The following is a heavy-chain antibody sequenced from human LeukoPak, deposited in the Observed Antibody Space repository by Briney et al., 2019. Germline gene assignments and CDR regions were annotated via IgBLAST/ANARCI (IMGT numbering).Heavy chain of an antibody. Sequence: ASVKVSCKASGYTFTSYDINWVRQATGQGLEWMGWMNPNSGNTGYAQKFQGRVTMTRNTSISTAYIELSSLRSEDTAVYYCARAARPKRTTDYYYYYMDVWGKGTTVTVSS. CDR3: ARAARPKRTTDYYYYYMDV. CDR2: MNPNSGNT. J-gene: IGHJ6*03. CDR1: GYTFTSYD. V-gene: IGHV1-8*01. D-gene: IGHD1-7*01.